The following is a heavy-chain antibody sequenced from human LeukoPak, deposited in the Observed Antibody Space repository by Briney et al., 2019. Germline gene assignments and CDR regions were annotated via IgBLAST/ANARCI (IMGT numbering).Heavy chain of an antibody. J-gene: IGHJ4*02. Sequence: PGRSLRLSCAASGFTFDNYAMDWVRQAPGKGLEWVSAISGSGGSTYYADSVKGRFTISRDNSKNTLYLQMNSLRAEDTAVYYCAKDLSGYYDFWSGYSERDYWGQGTLVTVSS. CDR3: AKDLSGYYDFWSGYSERDY. D-gene: IGHD3-3*01. CDR2: ISGSGGST. CDR1: GFTFDNYA. V-gene: IGHV3-23*01.